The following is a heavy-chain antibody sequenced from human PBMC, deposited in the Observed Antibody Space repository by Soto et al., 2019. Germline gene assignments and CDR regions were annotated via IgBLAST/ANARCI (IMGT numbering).Heavy chain of an antibody. D-gene: IGHD3-3*01. V-gene: IGHV1-2*04. CDR1: GYTFTGYY. CDR3: ARGPRLFWSGYYYYYYMDV. CDR2: INPNSGGT. Sequence: QVQLVQSGAEVKKPRASVKVSCKASGYTFTGYYMHWVRQAPGQGLEWMGWINPNSGGTKYAQKFQGWVTMTRDTSVRTAYMELSRLRSDDTAVYYCARGPRLFWSGYYYYYYMDVWGKGTTVTGSS. J-gene: IGHJ6*03.